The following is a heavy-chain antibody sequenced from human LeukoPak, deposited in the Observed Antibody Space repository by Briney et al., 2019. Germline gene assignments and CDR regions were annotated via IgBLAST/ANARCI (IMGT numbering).Heavy chain of an antibody. J-gene: IGHJ4*02. CDR2: IKQDGSEK. V-gene: IGHV3-7*01. CDR3: ARGRLLWFGELLPTYFDY. Sequence: GGSLRLSCAASRFTFSSYWMSWVRQAPGKGLEWVANIKQDGSEKYYVDSVKGRFTISRDNAKNSLYLQMNSLRAEDTAVYYCARGRLLWFGELLPTYFDYWGQGTLVTVSS. CDR1: RFTFSSYW. D-gene: IGHD3-10*01.